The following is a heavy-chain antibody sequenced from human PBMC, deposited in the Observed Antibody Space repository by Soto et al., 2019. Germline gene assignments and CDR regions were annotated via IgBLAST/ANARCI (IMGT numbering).Heavy chain of an antibody. Sequence: SGPTLVNPTQTLTLTCTFSGFSLSTSGVGVAWIRQPPGKALEWLALIYWDDDKRYSPSLKSRLTITKDTSKNQVVLTMTNMDPVDTATYYCEHTPSSTYYDILTGYYLGSFDFRGKGTMLSVSS. CDR1: GFSLSTSGVG. V-gene: IGHV2-5*02. D-gene: IGHD3-9*01. J-gene: IGHJ3*01. CDR3: EHTPSSTYYDILTGYYLGSFDF. CDR2: IYWDDDK.